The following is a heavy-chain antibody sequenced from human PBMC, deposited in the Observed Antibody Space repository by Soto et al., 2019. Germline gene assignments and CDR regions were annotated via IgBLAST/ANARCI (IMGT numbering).Heavy chain of an antibody. Sequence: QVQLMQSGAEVKKPGASVKVSCKASGYTFTNYGISWVRQAPGQGLEWMGWMNAYNGNTNYAQKVQGRVTMTTDTPTNTAYMDLKSLSSDDTAVYFCAGAQPPTESAYWGQGTVVTVSS. J-gene: IGHJ4*02. V-gene: IGHV1-18*01. D-gene: IGHD4-4*01. CDR3: AGAQPPTESAY. CDR1: GYTFTNYG. CDR2: MNAYNGNT.